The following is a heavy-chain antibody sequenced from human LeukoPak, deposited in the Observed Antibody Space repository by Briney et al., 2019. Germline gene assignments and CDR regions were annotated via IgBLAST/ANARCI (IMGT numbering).Heavy chain of an antibody. CDR3: ARGEYSSSPYYYYYYMDV. CDR2: IYYSGST. Sequence: PSETLSLTCTVSGGSISSYHWSWIRQPPGKGLEWIGSIYYSGSTYYNPSLKSRVTISVDTSKNQFSLKLSSVTAADTAVYYCARGEYSSSPYYYYYYMDVWGKGTTVTVSS. V-gene: IGHV4-59*05. D-gene: IGHD6-6*01. J-gene: IGHJ6*03. CDR1: GGSISSYH.